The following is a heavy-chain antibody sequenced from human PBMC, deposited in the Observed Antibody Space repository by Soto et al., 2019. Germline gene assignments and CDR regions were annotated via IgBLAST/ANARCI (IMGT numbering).Heavy chain of an antibody. CDR2: IWYDGSNK. J-gene: IGHJ3*02. CDR3: ALLRGYCSGGSCPQDAFDI. D-gene: IGHD2-15*01. Sequence: GGSLRLSCAASGVTFSSYGMHWVRQAPGKGLEWVAVIWYDGSNKYYADSVKGRFTISRDNSKNTLYLQMNSLRAEDTAVYYCALLRGYCSGGSCPQDAFDIWGQGTMVTVSS. CDR1: GVTFSSYG. V-gene: IGHV3-33*01.